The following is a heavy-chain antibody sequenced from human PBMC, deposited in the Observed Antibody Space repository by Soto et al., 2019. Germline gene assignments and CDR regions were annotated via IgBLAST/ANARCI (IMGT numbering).Heavy chain of an antibody. V-gene: IGHV4-34*01. J-gene: IGHJ6*02. D-gene: IGHD3-10*01. Sequence: SETLSLTCAVYGGSFSGYYWSWIRQPPGKGLEWIGEINHSGSTNYNPSLKSRVTISVDTSKNQFSLKLSSVTAADTAVYYCARGGAVGITMVRGVIGYYGMDVWGQGTTVTVSS. CDR3: ARGGAVGITMVRGVIGYYGMDV. CDR2: INHSGST. CDR1: GGSFSGYY.